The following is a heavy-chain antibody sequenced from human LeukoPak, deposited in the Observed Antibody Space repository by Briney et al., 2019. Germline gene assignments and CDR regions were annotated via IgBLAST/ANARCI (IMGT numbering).Heavy chain of an antibody. CDR2: INAGNGNT. D-gene: IGHD3-22*01. Sequence: ASVKVSCKASGYTFTSYAMHWVRQAPGQRLEWMGWINAGNGNTKYSQKFQGRVTITRDTSASTAYMELSSLRSEDTAVYYRARDLYYYDSSGYYARMGYWGQGTLVTVSS. CDR1: GYTFTSYA. V-gene: IGHV1-3*01. CDR3: ARDLYYYDSSGYYARMGY. J-gene: IGHJ4*02.